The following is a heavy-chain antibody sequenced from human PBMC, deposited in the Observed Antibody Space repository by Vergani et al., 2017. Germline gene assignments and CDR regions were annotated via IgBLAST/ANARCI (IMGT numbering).Heavy chain of an antibody. J-gene: IGHJ4*02. CDR1: GFTFDDYA. D-gene: IGHD6-13*01. Sequence: EVQLVESGGGLVQPGRSLRLSCAASGFTFDDYAMNWVRQAPGKGLEWVSGISWNSGSIGYADSVKGRFTISRDNAKNSLYLQMNSLRAEDTALYYCAKTDSSSWYSGSLAFVFDYWGQGTPVTVSS. CDR3: AKTDSSSWYSGSLAFVFDY. V-gene: IGHV3-9*01. CDR2: ISWNSGSI.